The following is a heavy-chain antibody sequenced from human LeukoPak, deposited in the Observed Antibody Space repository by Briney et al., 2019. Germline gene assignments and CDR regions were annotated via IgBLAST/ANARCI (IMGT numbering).Heavy chain of an antibody. Sequence: SYXXGXXXXPPGKXLXWMGSIYYSGSTYYNPSLKSRVTISVDTSKNQFSLKLSSVTAADTAVYYCARAQSRYYYYMDVWGKGTTVTVSS. CDR3: ARAQSRYYYYMDV. J-gene: IGHJ6*03. CDR2: IYYSGST. V-gene: IGHV4-39*01. CDR1: SYX.